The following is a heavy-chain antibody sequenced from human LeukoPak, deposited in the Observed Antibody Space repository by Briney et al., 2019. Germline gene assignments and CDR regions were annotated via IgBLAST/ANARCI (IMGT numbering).Heavy chain of an antibody. CDR3: ARALGSDSSGYYESYYMDV. J-gene: IGHJ6*03. CDR1: GFTFSSYW. Sequence: PGGSLRLSCAASGFTFSSYWMSWVRQAPGKGLEWVANIKQDGSGKYYVDSVKGRFTISRDNAKNSLYLQMNSLRAEDTAVYYCARALGSDSSGYYESYYMDVWGKGTTVTVSS. CDR2: IKQDGSGK. V-gene: IGHV3-7*01. D-gene: IGHD3-22*01.